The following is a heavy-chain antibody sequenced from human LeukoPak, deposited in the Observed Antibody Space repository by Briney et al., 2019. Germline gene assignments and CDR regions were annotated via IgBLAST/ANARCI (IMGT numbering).Heavy chain of an antibody. V-gene: IGHV1-3*01. Sequence: GASVKVSCKASGYTFSGYAVHWVRQAPGQRFEWMGWINAGNGHTKYSQNFQGRVTITRDTSASTAYMELSSLRSEDTAVYSCARGVATNRYYFDYWGQGTLVTVSS. CDR1: GYTFSGYA. D-gene: IGHD5-12*01. J-gene: IGHJ4*02. CDR2: INAGNGHT. CDR3: ARGVATNRYYFDY.